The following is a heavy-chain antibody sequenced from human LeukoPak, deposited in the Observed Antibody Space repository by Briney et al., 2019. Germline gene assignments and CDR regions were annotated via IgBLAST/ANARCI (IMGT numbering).Heavy chain of an antibody. CDR3: ARFDWNYVSFDY. J-gene: IGHJ4*02. Sequence: SETLSLTCAVYGGSFSGYYWSWIRQPPGKGLEWIGEINHSGSTNYNPSPKSRVTISVDTSKNQFSLKLSFVTAADTAVYYCARFDWNYVSFDYWGQGTLVTVSA. CDR2: INHSGST. D-gene: IGHD1-7*01. V-gene: IGHV4-34*01. CDR1: GGSFSGYY.